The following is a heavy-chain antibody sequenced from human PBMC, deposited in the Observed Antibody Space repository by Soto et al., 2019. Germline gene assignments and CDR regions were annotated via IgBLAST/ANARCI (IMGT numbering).Heavy chain of an antibody. CDR1: GFTFTSSA. V-gene: IGHV1-58*01. J-gene: IGHJ4*02. D-gene: IGHD3-22*01. Sequence: SVKVSCKASGFTFTSSAVQWVRQARGQRLEWIGWIVVGSGNTNYAQKFQERVTITRDMSTSTAYMELSSLRSEDTAVYYCAADPSYYYDSSGYSDYWGQGTLVTAPQ. CDR2: IVVGSGNT. CDR3: AADPSYYYDSSGYSDY.